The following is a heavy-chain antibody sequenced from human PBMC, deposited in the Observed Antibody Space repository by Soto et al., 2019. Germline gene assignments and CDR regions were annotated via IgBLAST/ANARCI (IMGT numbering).Heavy chain of an antibody. D-gene: IGHD1-7*01. CDR2: IYYSGST. V-gene: IGHV4-39*01. J-gene: IGHJ6*02. CDR3: ARHHACGTTVCYYYYGMDV. CDR1: VGSISSSSYY. Sequence: QLQLQESGPGLVKPSETLSLTCTVSVGSISSSSYYWGWIRQPPGKGLEWIGSIYYSGSTYYNPSLQSRVTISVDTSKNQFSLKLSSVTAADTAVYYCARHHACGTTVCYYYYGMDVWGQGTTVTVSS.